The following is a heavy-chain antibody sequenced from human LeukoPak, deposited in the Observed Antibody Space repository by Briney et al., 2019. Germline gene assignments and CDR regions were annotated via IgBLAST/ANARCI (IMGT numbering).Heavy chain of an antibody. J-gene: IGHJ4*02. CDR3: ARTTVTTFSIDY. CDR1: GYTFTGYY. D-gene: IGHD4-17*01. CDR2: INPNSGGT. Sequence: GASVKVSCKASGYTFTGYYMHWVRQAPGQGLEWMGWINPNSGGTNYAQKFQGWVTMTRDTSISTAYMELSRLRSDDTAVYYCARTTVTTFSIDYWGQGTLVTVSS. V-gene: IGHV1-2*04.